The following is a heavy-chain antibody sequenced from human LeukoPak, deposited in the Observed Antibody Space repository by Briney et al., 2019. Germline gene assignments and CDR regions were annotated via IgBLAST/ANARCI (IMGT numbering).Heavy chain of an antibody. V-gene: IGHV4-34*01. CDR1: GGSFSGYY. CDR3: ARANVDTAMVRFDY. Sequence: SETLSLTCAVYGGSFSGYYWSWIRQPPGKGLEWIGEINHSGSTNYNPSLKIQVTISVDTSKNQFSLKLSSVTAADTAVYYCARANVDTAMVRFDYWGQGTLVTVSS. CDR2: INHSGST. J-gene: IGHJ4*02. D-gene: IGHD5-18*01.